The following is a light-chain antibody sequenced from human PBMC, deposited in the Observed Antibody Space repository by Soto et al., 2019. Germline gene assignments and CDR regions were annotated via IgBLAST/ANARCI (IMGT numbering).Light chain of an antibody. V-gene: IGKV3-20*01. Sequence: EIVLTQSPGTLSLSPGERATLSCRASQNVDSKDLAWYQQKPGQAPRIIIFGASGRATGIPDRFSGSGSGTDFTLTISRLEPEDFAVYYCQQYGSLSWTFGQGTKVDIK. CDR2: GAS. J-gene: IGKJ1*01. CDR3: QQYGSLSWT. CDR1: QNVDSKD.